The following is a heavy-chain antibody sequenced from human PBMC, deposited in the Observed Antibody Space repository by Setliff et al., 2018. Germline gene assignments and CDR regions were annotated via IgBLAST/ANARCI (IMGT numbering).Heavy chain of an antibody. CDR2: INPGGGST. Sequence: ASVKVSCKASGYTFTNHYMHWVRQAPGQGLEWMGMINPGGGSTTYAQKFQGRVTMTRDTSTSTAYMELRSLRSDDTAVYYCARYITGTTPADYWGQGTLVTVSS. D-gene: IGHD1-7*01. J-gene: IGHJ4*02. CDR1: GYTFTNHY. V-gene: IGHV1-46*01. CDR3: ARYITGTTPADY.